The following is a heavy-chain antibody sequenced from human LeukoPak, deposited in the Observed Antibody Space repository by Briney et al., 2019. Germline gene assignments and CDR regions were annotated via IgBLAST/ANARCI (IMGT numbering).Heavy chain of an antibody. CDR1: GGSISRDGYY. V-gene: IGHV4-31*03. D-gene: IGHD3-10*01. CDR2: ISYTGST. J-gene: IGHJ4*02. CDR3: ARLWFGESFLDS. Sequence: PSETLSLTCTVSGGSISRDGYYWSWIRQNPGKGLEWIGYISYTGSTYYNPSLKSRVTMSVDTSKSHLSLKLNSVTAADTAVYYCARLWFGESFLDSWGQGVLVTVSS.